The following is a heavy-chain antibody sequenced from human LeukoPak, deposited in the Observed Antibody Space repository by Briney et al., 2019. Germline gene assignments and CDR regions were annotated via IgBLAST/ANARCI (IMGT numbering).Heavy chain of an antibody. CDR2: INARNGNT. J-gene: IGHJ5*02. CDR1: GYTFTSYA. V-gene: IGHV1-3*01. CDR3: AKDPDNGVDVDFWFDP. D-gene: IGHD4-17*01. Sequence: GASVKVSCKASGYTFTSYAMHWLLQAPGQRLEWMGWINARNGNTKYSQKFQGIVTITRDTSASTAYIELSSLRSEDTAVYSCAKDPDNGVDVDFWFDPWGQGTLVTFSS.